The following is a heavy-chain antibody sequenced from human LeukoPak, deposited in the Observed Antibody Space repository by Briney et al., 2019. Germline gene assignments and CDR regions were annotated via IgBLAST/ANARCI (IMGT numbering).Heavy chain of an antibody. CDR1: GFTFSSYT. J-gene: IGHJ3*02. CDR3: ARDTYDILTGYYKWAFDI. CDR2: ISSSSSYI. V-gene: IGHV3-21*06. D-gene: IGHD3-9*01. Sequence: GGPLRLSCAASGFTFSSYTMNGVRQAPGKGLEGVSSISSSSSYIYYAASVKGRFTISRDNAKNSLYLQMNSLRAEDTAVYYCARDTYDILTGYYKWAFDIWGQGTMVTVSS.